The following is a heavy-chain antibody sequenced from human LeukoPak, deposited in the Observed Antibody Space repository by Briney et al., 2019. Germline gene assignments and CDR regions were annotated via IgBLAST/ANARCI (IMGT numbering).Heavy chain of an antibody. J-gene: IGHJ4*02. CDR1: GFTFSSYA. CDR3: ARARPGWYTNSDYFDY. D-gene: IGHD6-19*01. Sequence: PGRSLRLPCAASGFTFSSYAMHWVRQAPGKGLEWVAVISYDGSNKYYADSVKGRFTISRDNSNNTLYLQMNSLRAEDTAVYYCARARPGWYTNSDYFDYWGQGTLVTVSS. V-gene: IGHV3-30-3*01. CDR2: ISYDGSNK.